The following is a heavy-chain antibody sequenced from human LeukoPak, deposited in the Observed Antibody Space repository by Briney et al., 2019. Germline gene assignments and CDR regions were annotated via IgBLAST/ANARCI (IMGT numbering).Heavy chain of an antibody. D-gene: IGHD6-19*01. CDR3: ARVHSSGWYYYYGMDV. V-gene: IGHV4-59*01. CDR1: GGSISSYY. CDR2: IYYSGST. Sequence: SETLSLTCTVSGGSISSYYWSWIRQPPGKGLEWIGYIYYSGSTNYNPSLKSRVTISVDTSKNQFSLKLSSVTAADTAVYYCARVHSSGWYYYYGMDVWGQGTTVTVSS. J-gene: IGHJ6*02.